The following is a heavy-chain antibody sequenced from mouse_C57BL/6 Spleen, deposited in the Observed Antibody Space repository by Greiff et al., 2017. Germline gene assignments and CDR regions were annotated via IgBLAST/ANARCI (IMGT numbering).Heavy chain of an antibody. V-gene: IGHV1-42*01. CDR1: GYSFTGYY. Sequence: EVMLVESGPELVKPGASVKISCKASGYSFTGYYMNWVKQSPEKSLEWIGEINPSTGGTTYNQKFKAKATLTVDKSSSTAYMQLKSLTSEDSAVYYCARFYYYGSSYDWGQGTTLTVSS. J-gene: IGHJ2*01. D-gene: IGHD1-1*01. CDR3: ARFYYYGSSYD. CDR2: INPSTGGT.